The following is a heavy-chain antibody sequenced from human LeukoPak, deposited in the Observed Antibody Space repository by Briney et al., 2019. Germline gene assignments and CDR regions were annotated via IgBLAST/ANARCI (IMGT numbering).Heavy chain of an antibody. CDR3: ARDSPGIFGVVPWHNWFDP. J-gene: IGHJ5*02. CDR2: IIPILGIA. CDR1: GGTFSSYA. V-gene: IGHV1-69*04. Sequence: SVKVSCKASGGTFSSYAISWVRQAPGQGLEWMGRIIPILGIANYAQKLQGRVTMTTDTSTSTAYMELRSLRSDDTAVYYCARDSPGIFGVVPWHNWFDPWGQGTLVTVSS. D-gene: IGHD3-3*01.